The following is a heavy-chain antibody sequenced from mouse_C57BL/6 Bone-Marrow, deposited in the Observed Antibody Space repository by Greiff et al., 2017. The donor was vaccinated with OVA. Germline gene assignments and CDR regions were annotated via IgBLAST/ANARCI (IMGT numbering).Heavy chain of an antibody. Sequence: QVQLQQSGAELVRPGTSVKMSCKASGYTFTNSWLCCAPPIPLPVLAWIGDIYPGGGYTNYNEKFKGKATLTEDKSSSTAYMQFSSLTSEDSAIYYCARWLLRFYYCDYWGQGTTLTVSA. J-gene: IGHJ2*01. V-gene: IGHV1-63*01. CDR1: GYTFTNSW. CDR2: IYPGGGYT. CDR3: ARWLLRFYYCDY. D-gene: IGHD1-1*01.